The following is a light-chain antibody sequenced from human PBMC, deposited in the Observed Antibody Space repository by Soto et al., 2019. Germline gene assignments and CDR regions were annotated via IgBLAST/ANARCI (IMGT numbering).Light chain of an antibody. CDR3: AAWDNSLNGPV. Sequence: QSVLTQPPSASGTPGQRVRISCSGSSSNIGSNTVNWYQQRPGPAPKLLIYSNNQRPSGVPDRFSGSKSGTSATLAISGLQSEDEGDYYCAAWDNSLNGPVFGTGTKLTVL. V-gene: IGLV1-44*01. CDR2: SNN. CDR1: SSNIGSNT. J-gene: IGLJ1*01.